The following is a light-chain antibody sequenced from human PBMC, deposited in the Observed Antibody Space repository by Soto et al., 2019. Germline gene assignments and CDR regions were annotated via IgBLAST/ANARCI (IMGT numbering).Light chain of an antibody. CDR1: QVIRSD. CDR3: QVLTIHHLT. Sequence: IQWIHSPSFLNASVGERVTITCRASQVIRSDLAWYQQKPGKAPKLLIYGASTLQSGVPSSFSGSGSGTEFTLTISSLQPEDFTTYYCQVLTIHHLTFAGGSMV. V-gene: IGKV1-9*01. J-gene: IGKJ4*01. CDR2: GAS.